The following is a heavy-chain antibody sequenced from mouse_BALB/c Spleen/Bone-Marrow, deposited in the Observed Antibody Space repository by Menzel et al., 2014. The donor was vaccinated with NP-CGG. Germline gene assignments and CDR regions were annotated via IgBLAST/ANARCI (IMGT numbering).Heavy chain of an antibody. D-gene: IGHD2-1*01. J-gene: IGHJ4*01. CDR2: ISTYYGDA. CDR1: GYTFTDYA. CDR3: ASGNFYYAMDY. V-gene: IGHV1S137*01. Sequence: VMLEESGAELVRPGVSVRISCKGSGYTFTDYAMHWVKQSHAKSLEWLGVISTYYGDASYNQKFKGKATMTVDKSSSTAYMELARLTSEDSAIYYYASGNFYYAMDYWGQGTSVTVSS.